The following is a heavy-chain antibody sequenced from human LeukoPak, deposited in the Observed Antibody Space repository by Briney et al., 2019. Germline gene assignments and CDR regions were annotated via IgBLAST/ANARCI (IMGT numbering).Heavy chain of an antibody. J-gene: IGHJ6*02. CDR2: IYYSEST. V-gene: IGHV4-59*01. CDR3: ARGSRYSPYYYYYGMDV. D-gene: IGHD5-18*01. Sequence: SETLSLTCTVAGGSISSYYWSWIRQPPGKGLEWIGYIYYSESTNYNPSLKSRVTISVDTSKNQFSLKLSSVTAADTAVYYCARGSRYSPYYYYYGMDVWGQGTTVTVSS. CDR1: GGSISSYY.